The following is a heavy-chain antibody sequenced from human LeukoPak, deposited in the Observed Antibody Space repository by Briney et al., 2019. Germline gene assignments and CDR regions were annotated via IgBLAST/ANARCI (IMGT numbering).Heavy chain of an antibody. D-gene: IGHD3-10*01. CDR1: GFTFSDYY. CDR3: ARVPGKYAFDL. CDR2: ISNSGSST. Sequence: GGSLRLSCAASGFTFSDYYKSWIRQAPGKGLEWVVYISNSGSSTNYADSVKGRFTISRDNAKNSLYLQMNSLIAEDTAVYYCARVPGKYAFDLWGQGTMVTVS. V-gene: IGHV3-11*05. J-gene: IGHJ3*01.